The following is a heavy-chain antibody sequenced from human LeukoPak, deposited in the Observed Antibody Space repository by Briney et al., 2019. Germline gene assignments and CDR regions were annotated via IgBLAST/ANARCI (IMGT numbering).Heavy chain of an antibody. CDR2: IYYSGST. CDR3: ARAEQWLPDYYFDY. D-gene: IGHD6-19*01. J-gene: IGHJ4*02. V-gene: IGHV4-59*01. CDR1: GGSISSYY. Sequence: PSETLSLTCTASGGSISSYYWSWIRQPPGKGLEWIGYIYYSGSTNYNPSLKSRVTISVDTSKNQFSLKLSSVTAADTAVYYCARAEQWLPDYYFDYWGQGTLVTVSS.